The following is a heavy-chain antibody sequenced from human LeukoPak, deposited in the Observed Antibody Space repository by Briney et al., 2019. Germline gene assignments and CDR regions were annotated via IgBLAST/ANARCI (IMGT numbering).Heavy chain of an antibody. CDR3: AKPPKDDNASWYYYFDS. CDR1: GFPLRTFD. J-gene: IGHJ4*02. CDR2: ISYDGRDI. D-gene: IGHD6-13*01. V-gene: IGHV3-30*18. Sequence: PGGSLRLSCAASGFPLRTFDIHWVRQAPGKGLEWVALISYDGRDIYYLDSVEGRFTISRDNSKNTVFLQMNSLRTEDTAVYYCAKPPKDDNASWYYYFDSWGQGTLVTVSS.